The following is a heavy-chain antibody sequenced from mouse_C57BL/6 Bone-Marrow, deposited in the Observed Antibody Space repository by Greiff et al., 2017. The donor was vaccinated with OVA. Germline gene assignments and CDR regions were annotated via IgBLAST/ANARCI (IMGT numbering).Heavy chain of an antibody. J-gene: IGHJ2*01. CDR2: IDPETGGT. Sequence: QVQLKESGAELVRPGASVTLSCKASGYTFTDYEMHWVKQTPVHGLEWIGAIDPETGGTAYNQKFKGKAILTADKSSSTAYMELRSLTSEDSAVYYCTRETYYYGRFDYWGQGTTLTVSS. V-gene: IGHV1-15*01. CDR1: GYTFTDYE. CDR3: TRETYYYGRFDY. D-gene: IGHD1-1*01.